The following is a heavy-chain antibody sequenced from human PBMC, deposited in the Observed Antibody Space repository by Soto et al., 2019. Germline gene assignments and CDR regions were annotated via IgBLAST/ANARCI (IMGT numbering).Heavy chain of an antibody. CDR1: GFTFSSYG. CDR3: ARGPMTTVTTWGDWYFDL. D-gene: IGHD4-17*01. V-gene: IGHV3-33*01. J-gene: IGHJ2*01. Sequence: QVQLVESGGGVVQPGRSLRLSCATSGFTFSSYGMHWVRQGPGKGLEWVAVIWYEGTNKYYADSVNGRFTISRDDSKNTLYQQMNSLRAEDTAVYYCARGPMTTVTTWGDWYFDLWGRGTLVTVSS. CDR2: IWYEGTNK.